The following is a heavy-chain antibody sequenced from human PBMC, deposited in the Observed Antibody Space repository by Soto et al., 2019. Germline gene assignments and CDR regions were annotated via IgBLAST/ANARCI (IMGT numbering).Heavy chain of an antibody. D-gene: IGHD3-22*01. CDR2: IRSKVYGGTP. CDR1: GFTFGDNA. CDR3: TTLWEYYYDSRNYHPAY. Sequence: GGSLRLSCSASGFTFGDNAISWVRQAPGKGLEWVGFIRSKVYGGTPQYAASVEGRFTISRDDSKSIAYLQMNSLRTEDTVVYYCTTLWEYYYDSRNYHPAYWGQGTLVTVSS. J-gene: IGHJ4*02. V-gene: IGHV3-49*04.